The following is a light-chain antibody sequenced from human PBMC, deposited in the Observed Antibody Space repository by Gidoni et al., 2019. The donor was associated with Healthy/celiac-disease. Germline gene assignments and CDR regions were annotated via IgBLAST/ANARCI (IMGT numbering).Light chain of an antibody. CDR3: SSYAGSNNVV. V-gene: IGLV2-8*01. CDR1: SSYVGGYNY. Sequence: QSALTQPPSASGSPGQSVTISCTVTSSYVGGYNYVSWYQQHPGKAPKLMIYEVSKRPSGVPERFSGSKSGNTASLTVSGLQAEDEADYYCSSYAGSNNVVFGGGTKLTVL. J-gene: IGLJ2*01. CDR2: EVS.